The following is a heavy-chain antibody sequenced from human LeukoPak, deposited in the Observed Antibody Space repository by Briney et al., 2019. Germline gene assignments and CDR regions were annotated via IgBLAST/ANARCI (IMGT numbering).Heavy chain of an antibody. CDR3: ARARYYDFPQYDY. CDR2: IIPIFGTA. J-gene: IGHJ4*02. Sequence: ASVKVSCKASGGTFSSYAISWVRQAPGQGLEWMGGIIPIFGTANYAQKFQGRVTITTDESTSTAYMELSSLRSEDTAVYYCARARYYDFPQYDYWGQGTLVTVSS. CDR1: GGTFSSYA. D-gene: IGHD3-3*01. V-gene: IGHV1-69*05.